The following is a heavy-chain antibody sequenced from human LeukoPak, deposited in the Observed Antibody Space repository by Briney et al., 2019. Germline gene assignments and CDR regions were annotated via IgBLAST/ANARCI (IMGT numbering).Heavy chain of an antibody. J-gene: IGHJ4*02. CDR2: ISSSSSSYI. V-gene: IGHV3-21*01. CDR3: ARDPGIAAE. D-gene: IGHD6-13*01. Sequence: GGSLRLSCAASGFTFSSYSMNWVRQAPGKGLEWASSISSSSSSYIYYADSVKGRFTISRDNAKNSLYLQMNSLRAEDTAVYYCARDPGIAAEWGQGTLVTVSS. CDR1: GFTFSSYS.